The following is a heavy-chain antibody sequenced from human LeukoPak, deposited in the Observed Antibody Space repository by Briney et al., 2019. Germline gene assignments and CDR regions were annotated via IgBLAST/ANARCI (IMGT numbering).Heavy chain of an antibody. Sequence: GVSLRLSCAASGFTVSSNYMNWVRQAPGKGLEWVSVIYSGGSTNYADSVKGRFTISRDNSKNTLYLQMNSLRAEDTAVYYCAKDRIVVVPAPNWFDPWGQGTLVTVSS. CDR3: AKDRIVVVPAPNWFDP. J-gene: IGHJ5*02. CDR2: IYSGGST. D-gene: IGHD2-2*01. CDR1: GFTVSSNY. V-gene: IGHV3-53*01.